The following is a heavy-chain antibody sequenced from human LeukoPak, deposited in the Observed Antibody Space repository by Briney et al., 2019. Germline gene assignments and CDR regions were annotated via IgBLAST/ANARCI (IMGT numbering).Heavy chain of an antibody. V-gene: IGHV3-15*01. J-gene: IGHJ4*02. D-gene: IGHD2-15*01. CDR2: IKSKSDGGTI. CDR1: GFTFSDAR. Sequence: GGSLRLSCVGSGFTFSDARMSWVRQAPGKGLEWVGRIKSKSDGGTIDYAAPVKGGFTISRDDSRNTLYLQMNSLKTEDTAVYYCTTRRQDGWWGQGTLVTVS. CDR3: TTRRQDGW.